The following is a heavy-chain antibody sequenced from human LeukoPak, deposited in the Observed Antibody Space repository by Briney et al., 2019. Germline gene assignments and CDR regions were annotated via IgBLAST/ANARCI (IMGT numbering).Heavy chain of an antibody. Sequence: ASVKVSCKASGYTVIGYYMHWVRQAPGQGLEWMGGINPNSGGTNYAQRFQGRVTMTRDTSISTVYMELSRLRSDDTAVYYCAKDRAVATIGGIDYWGQGTLVTVSS. CDR2: INPNSGGT. V-gene: IGHV1-2*02. CDR1: GYTVIGYY. J-gene: IGHJ4*02. D-gene: IGHD5-12*01. CDR3: AKDRAVATIGGIDY.